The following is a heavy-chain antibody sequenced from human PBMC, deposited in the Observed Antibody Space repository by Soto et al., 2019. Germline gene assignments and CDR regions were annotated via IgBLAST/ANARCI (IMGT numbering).Heavy chain of an antibody. CDR1: GFTFSSYA. D-gene: IGHD6-6*01. V-gene: IGHV3-23*01. J-gene: IGHJ4*02. CDR2: ISGSGGST. Sequence: QLLESGGGLVQPGGSLRLSCAASGFTFSSYAMSWVRQAPGKGLEWVSAISGSGGSTYYADSVKGGFTISRDNSKNTLYLQTNSLRAENTAVYYCAKDQRSSSTRGSFVYWGQGTLVTVSS. CDR3: AKDQRSSSTRGSFVY.